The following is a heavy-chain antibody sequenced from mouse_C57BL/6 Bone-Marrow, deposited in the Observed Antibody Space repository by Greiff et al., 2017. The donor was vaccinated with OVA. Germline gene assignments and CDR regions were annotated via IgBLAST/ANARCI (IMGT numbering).Heavy chain of an antibody. CDR2: IRNKANNHAT. J-gene: IGHJ4*01. V-gene: IGHV6-6*01. CDR3: TRDGSSLPYAMDY. Sequence: EVKVEESGGGLVQPGGSMKLSCAASGFTFSDAWMDWVRQSPEKGLEWVAEIRNKANNHATYYAESVKGRFTISRDDSKSSVYLQMNSLRAEDTGIYYCTRDGSSLPYAMDYWGQGTSVTVSS. CDR1: GFTFSDAW. D-gene: IGHD1-1*01.